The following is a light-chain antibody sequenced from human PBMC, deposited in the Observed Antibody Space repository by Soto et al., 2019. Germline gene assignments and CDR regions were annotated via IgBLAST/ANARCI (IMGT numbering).Light chain of an antibody. Sequence: HITKTTSSLSASVGDRVTITCRASQSISSWLAWYQQKPGKAPKLLIYQASSLESGVPSRFSGSGSGTEFTLTFFSLEPDALGAYSSDQDFSPSLSSGGGTK. CDR3: DQDFSPSLS. J-gene: IGKJ4*01. V-gene: IGKV1-5*03. CDR1: QSISSW. CDR2: QAS.